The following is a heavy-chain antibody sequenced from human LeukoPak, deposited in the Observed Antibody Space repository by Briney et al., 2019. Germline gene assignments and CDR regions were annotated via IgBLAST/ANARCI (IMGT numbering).Heavy chain of an antibody. V-gene: IGHV3-74*01. Sequence: TGGSLRLSCAASGFTFSSYSMNWVRQAPGKGLVWVSRINSDGSSTSYADSVKGRFTISRDNAKNTLYLQMNSLRAEDTAVYYCARAPRKAVAFDYWGQGTLVTVSS. CDR1: GFTFSSYS. J-gene: IGHJ4*02. D-gene: IGHD6-19*01. CDR3: ARAPRKAVAFDY. CDR2: INSDGSST.